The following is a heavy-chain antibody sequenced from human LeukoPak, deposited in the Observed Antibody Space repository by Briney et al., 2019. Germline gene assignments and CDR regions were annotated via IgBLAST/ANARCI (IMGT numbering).Heavy chain of an antibody. J-gene: IGHJ4*02. D-gene: IGHD3-10*01. CDR1: GGSISSSSYY. Sequence: SETLSLTCTVSGGSISSSSYYWGWIRQPPGKGLEWIGSICYSGSTYYNPSLKSRVTISVDTSKNQFSLKLSSVTAADTAVYYCASHGSGSYYLGYWGQGTLVTVSS. CDR2: ICYSGST. CDR3: ASHGSGSYYLGY. V-gene: IGHV4-39*07.